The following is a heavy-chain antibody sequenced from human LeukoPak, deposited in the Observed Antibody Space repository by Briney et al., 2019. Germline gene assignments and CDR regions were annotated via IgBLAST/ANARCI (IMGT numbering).Heavy chain of an antibody. J-gene: IGHJ5*02. D-gene: IGHD2-2*01. CDR2: IYYSGST. Sequence: SETLSLTCTVSGGSISGYYWSWIRQPPGKGLEWIGYIYYSGSTSYNPSLKSRVTMSVDTSKKQISLKVRSVTAADTAVYYCARTTEDCSSTSCYQYWFDPWGQGTLVTVSS. CDR3: ARTTEDCSSTSCYQYWFDP. CDR1: GGSISGYY. V-gene: IGHV4-59*01.